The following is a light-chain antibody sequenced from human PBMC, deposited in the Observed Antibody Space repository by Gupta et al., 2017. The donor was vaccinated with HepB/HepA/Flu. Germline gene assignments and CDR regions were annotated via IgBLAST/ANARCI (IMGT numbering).Light chain of an antibody. CDR1: SSNIGACYD. J-gene: IGLJ2*01. CDR3: QSYDSSLSGSV. Sequence: QSVLTQPPSVSGSPCLRVTISCTGSSSNIGACYDVHWYQQLPGTAPKLLIYVNSNRPSGVPDRFSGSKSGTSASLAITGLQAEDEADYYCQSYDSSLSGSVFGGGTKLTVL. CDR2: VNS. V-gene: IGLV1-40*01.